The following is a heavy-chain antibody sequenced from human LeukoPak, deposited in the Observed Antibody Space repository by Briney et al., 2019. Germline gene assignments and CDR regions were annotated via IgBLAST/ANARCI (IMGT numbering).Heavy chain of an antibody. Sequence: GGSLRLSCAASGFTFVDYAMHWVRQAPGKGLEWVSGISWNSGSIGYADSVKGRFTISRDNAKNSLYLQMNSLRAEDTALYYCAKAGGSGSYYNNNYDYWGQGTLVTVSS. CDR1: GFTFVDYA. D-gene: IGHD3-10*01. CDR3: AKAGGSGSYYNNNYDY. CDR2: ISWNSGSI. J-gene: IGHJ4*02. V-gene: IGHV3-9*01.